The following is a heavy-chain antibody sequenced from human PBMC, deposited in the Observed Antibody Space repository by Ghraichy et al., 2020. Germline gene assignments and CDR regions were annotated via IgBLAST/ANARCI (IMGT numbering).Heavy chain of an antibody. CDR2: IYYSGST. CDR3: ARDPLLLRGSRYYYYGMDV. D-gene: IGHD3-22*01. CDR1: GGSISSYY. V-gene: IGHV4-59*01. Sequence: SETLSLTCTVSGGSISSYYWSWIRQPPGKGLEWIGYIYYSGSTNYNPSLKSRVTISVDTSKNQFSLKLSSVTAADTAVYYCARDPLLLRGSRYYYYGMDVWGQGTTVTVSS. J-gene: IGHJ6*02.